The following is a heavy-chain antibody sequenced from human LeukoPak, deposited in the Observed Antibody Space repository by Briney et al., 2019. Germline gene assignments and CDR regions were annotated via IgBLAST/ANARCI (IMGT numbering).Heavy chain of an antibody. CDR2: ISSCSSYI. Sequence: GGSLRLSCAASGFTLSNYTMNWVRQAPGKGLEWVSSISSCSSYIYYADSLKGRFTISRDNAKNSLYLQMNSLRAEDTAVYYCATYSREWGQGTLVTVSS. D-gene: IGHD5-18*01. CDR3: ATYSRE. J-gene: IGHJ4*02. V-gene: IGHV3-21*01. CDR1: GFTLSNYT.